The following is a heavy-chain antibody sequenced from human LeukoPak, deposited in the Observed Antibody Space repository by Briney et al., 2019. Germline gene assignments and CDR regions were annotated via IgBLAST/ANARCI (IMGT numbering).Heavy chain of an antibody. J-gene: IGHJ3*02. CDR3: ARGLKDYTVTTYAFDI. Sequence: GGSLRLSCAASGFTFSSYEMNWVRQAPGKGLEWVSYISSSGSTIYSADSVKGRFTISRDNSKNTLYLQMNSLRAEDTALYYCARGLKDYTVTTYAFDIWGQGTMVTVSS. CDR1: GFTFSSYE. CDR2: ISSSGSTI. V-gene: IGHV3-48*03. D-gene: IGHD4-17*01.